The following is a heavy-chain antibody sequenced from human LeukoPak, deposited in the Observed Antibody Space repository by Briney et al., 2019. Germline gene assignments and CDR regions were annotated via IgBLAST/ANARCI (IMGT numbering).Heavy chain of an antibody. CDR2: INPNSGGT. J-gene: IGHJ4*02. V-gene: IGHV1-2*04. D-gene: IGHD5-12*01. CDR3: ARAEGYSGYDFGY. Sequence: ASVKVSCKASGYTFTSYGISWVRQAPGQGLEWMGWINPNSGGTNYAQKFQGWVTMTRDTSISTAYMELSRLRSDDTAVYYCARAEGYSGYDFGYWGQGTLVTVSS. CDR1: GYTFTSYG.